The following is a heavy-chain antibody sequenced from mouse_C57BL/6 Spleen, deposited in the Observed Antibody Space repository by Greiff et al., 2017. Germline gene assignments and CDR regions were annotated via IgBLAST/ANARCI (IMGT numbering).Heavy chain of an antibody. V-gene: IGHV1-50*01. CDR2: IDPSDSDT. D-gene: IGHD1-1*02. Sequence: QVQLQQPGAELVKPGASVKLSCKASGYTFTSYWMQWVKQRPGQGLEWIGEIDPSDSDTNYNQKFKGKATLTVDTSSSTAYMQLSSLTSEDSAVYYCARCDYVGCWGQGTTVTVSS. CDR3: ARCDYVGC. CDR1: GYTFTSYW. J-gene: IGHJ4*01.